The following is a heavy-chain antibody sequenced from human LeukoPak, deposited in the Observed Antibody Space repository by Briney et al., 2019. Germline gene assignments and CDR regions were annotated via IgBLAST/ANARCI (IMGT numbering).Heavy chain of an antibody. D-gene: IGHD2-15*01. J-gene: IGHJ4*02. CDR1: GLTISIND. CDR2: ISGSLGRT. V-gene: IGHV3-23*01. CDR3: GKLDCSGGNCYHY. Sequence: GGSLRLSCAASGLTISINDMSWVRQAPGKGLEWVSSISGSLGRTFYADPVKGRFTISSEASKNTVYLQTNSLRVEDTAVYFCGKLDCSGGNCYHYWGQGTLVTVSS.